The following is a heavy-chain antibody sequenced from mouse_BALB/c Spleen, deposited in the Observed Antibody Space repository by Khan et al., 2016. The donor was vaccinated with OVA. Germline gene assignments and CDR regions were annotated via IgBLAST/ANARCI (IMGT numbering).Heavy chain of an antibody. V-gene: IGHV1S137*01. CDR3: ARLTLRFAY. Sequence: QVQLKESGPELVRPGVSVKISCKGSGYTFTDYGMHWVRQSPAKSIEWIGVITNYSGDTNYNQKFKGKATMTVDKSSSTAFMELARLTSEDSAIYYGARLTLRFAYWGQGTLVTVSS. CDR2: ITNYSGDT. D-gene: IGHD1-1*01. J-gene: IGHJ4*01. CDR1: GYTFTDYG.